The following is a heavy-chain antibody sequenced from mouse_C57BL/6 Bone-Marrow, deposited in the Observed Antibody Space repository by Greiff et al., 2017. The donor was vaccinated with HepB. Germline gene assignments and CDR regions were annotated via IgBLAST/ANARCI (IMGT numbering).Heavy chain of an antibody. V-gene: IGHV1-26*01. D-gene: IGHD6-5*01. J-gene: IGHJ3*01. CDR3: ARYALGFAY. CDR1: GYTFTDYY. Sequence: EVQLQQSGPELVKPGASVKISCKASGYTFTDYYMNWVKQSHGKSLEWIGDINPNNGGTSYNQKFKGKATLTVDKSSSTAYMELRSLTSEDSAVYYCARYALGFAYWGQGTLVTVSA. CDR2: INPNNGGT.